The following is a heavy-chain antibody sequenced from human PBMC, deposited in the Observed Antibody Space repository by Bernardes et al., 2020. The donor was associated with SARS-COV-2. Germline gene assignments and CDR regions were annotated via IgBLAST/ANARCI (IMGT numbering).Heavy chain of an antibody. J-gene: IGHJ5*02. V-gene: IGHV4-39*01. CDR3: AGLLLWFRELSANWFDP. CDR1: VGSISSSSYY. CDR2: IYYSGST. D-gene: IGHD3-10*01. Sequence: SETLSLTCTVSVGSISSSSYYWGWIRQPPGKGLEWIGSIYYSGSTYYNPSLKSRVTISVDTSKNQFSLKLRSVTAADTAVYYCAGLLLWFRELSANWFDPWGQGTLVTVSS.